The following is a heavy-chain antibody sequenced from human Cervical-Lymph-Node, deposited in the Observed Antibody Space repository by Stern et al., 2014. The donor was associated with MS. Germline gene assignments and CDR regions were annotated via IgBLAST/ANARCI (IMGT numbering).Heavy chain of an antibody. CDR3: AHSSLSVGVSFDY. CDR2: IYWDDDR. V-gene: IGHV2-5*02. D-gene: IGHD3-10*01. Sequence: VTLRESGPTLVKPTQTLTLTCKVSGFSLTTIGEGVGWIRQPPGKALEWLALIYWDDDRRYSPSLKGMLSITRDTTKNLVVLKMTNVAPLDTATYYCAHSSLSVGVSFDYWGQGKLIAVSS. J-gene: IGHJ4*02. CDR1: GFSLTTIGEG.